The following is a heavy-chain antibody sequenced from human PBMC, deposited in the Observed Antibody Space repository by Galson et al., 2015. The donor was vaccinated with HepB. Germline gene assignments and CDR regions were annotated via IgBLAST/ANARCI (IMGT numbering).Heavy chain of an antibody. CDR1: GYTFTSYG. CDR2: ISAYNGNT. Sequence: SVKVSCKASGYTFTSYGISWVRQAPGQGLEWMGWISAYNGNTNYAQKLQGRVTMTTDTSTSTAYMELRSLRSDDTAVYYCARLFRSGYSGYGEVPPPPLSVDYWGQGTLVTVSS. CDR3: ARLFRSGYSGYGEVPPPPLSVDY. J-gene: IGHJ4*02. D-gene: IGHD5-12*01. V-gene: IGHV1-18*04.